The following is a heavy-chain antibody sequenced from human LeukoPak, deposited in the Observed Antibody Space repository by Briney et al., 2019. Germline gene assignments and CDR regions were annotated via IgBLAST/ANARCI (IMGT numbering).Heavy chain of an antibody. CDR1: GFSFSTSW. D-gene: IGHD3-16*01. V-gene: IGHV3-7*03. CDR2: MNIDGTQR. Sequence: PGGSLRLSCAASGFSFSTSWMTWVRQTPGKGLELVANMNIDGTQRYHADSVEGRFTISRDNVKNTLYLQMNSLRVEDTAVYYCARDPGWGALDYWGQGALVTVSS. CDR3: ARDPGWGALDY. J-gene: IGHJ4*02.